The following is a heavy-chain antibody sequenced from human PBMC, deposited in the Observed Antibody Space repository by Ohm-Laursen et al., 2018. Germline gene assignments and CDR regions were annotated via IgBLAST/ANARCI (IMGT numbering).Heavy chain of an antibody. V-gene: IGHV3-23*01. CDR2: ISDSGGT. J-gene: IGHJ3*02. CDR3: AKDQMASSWSHDAFDM. CDR1: GFTFSSYA. D-gene: IGHD6-13*01. Sequence: GSLRLSCAASGFTFSSYAMNWVRQAPGKGLEWVSAISDSGGTYNADSVKGRFTMSRDNSKNTLYLQMNSLRVEDTAVYHCAKDQMASSWSHDAFDMWGQGTMVTVSS.